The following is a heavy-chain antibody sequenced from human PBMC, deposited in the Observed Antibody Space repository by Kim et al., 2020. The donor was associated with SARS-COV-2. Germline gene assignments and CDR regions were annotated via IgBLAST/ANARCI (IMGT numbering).Heavy chain of an antibody. D-gene: IGHD3-10*01. J-gene: IGHJ4*02. V-gene: IGHV3-7*01. CDR3: ARDTMVRGVIGGFDY. Sequence: GGSLRLSCAASGFTFSSYWMSWVRQAPGKGLEWVANIKQDGSEKYYVDSVKGRFTISRDNAKNSLYLQMNSLRAEDTAVYYCARDTMVRGVIGGFDYWGQGTLVTVSS. CDR2: IKQDGSEK. CDR1: GFTFSSYW.